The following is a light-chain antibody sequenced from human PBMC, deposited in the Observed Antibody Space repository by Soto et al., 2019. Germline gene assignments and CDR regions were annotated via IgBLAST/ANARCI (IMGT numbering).Light chain of an antibody. CDR1: QSVTSSY. J-gene: IGKJ2*01. CDR3: QQYCGSPPEYT. V-gene: IGKV3-20*01. Sequence: EIVLTQSPGTLSLSPGERATLSCRASQSVTSSYLAWYQQKPGQAPRLLIYDASSRATGIPDRFSGSGSGTDFTLTITRLEPEDFAVYYCQQYCGSPPEYTFGQGTKLEIK. CDR2: DAS.